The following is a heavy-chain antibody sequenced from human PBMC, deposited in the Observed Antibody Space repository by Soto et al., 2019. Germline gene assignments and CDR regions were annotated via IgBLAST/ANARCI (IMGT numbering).Heavy chain of an antibody. CDR1: GFTFSSYA. D-gene: IGHD1-26*01. V-gene: IGHV3-23*01. J-gene: IGHJ4*02. CDR2: ISGSGGST. CDR3: AKDREWELLIDY. Sequence: GGSLILSCAASGFTFSSYAMSWVRQAPGKGLEWVSAISGSGGSTYYADSVKGRFTISRDNSKNTLYLQMNSLRAEDTAVYYCAKDREWELLIDYWGQGTLVTVSS.